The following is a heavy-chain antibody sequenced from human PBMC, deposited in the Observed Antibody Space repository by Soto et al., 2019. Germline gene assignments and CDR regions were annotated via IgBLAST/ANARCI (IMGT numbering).Heavy chain of an antibody. J-gene: IGHJ4*02. CDR2: IYYSGST. CDR1: GGSISSGGYY. D-gene: IGHD3-9*01. V-gene: IGHV4-31*03. CDR3: ARSLRYFDWFTQDY. Sequence: PSETLSLTCTVSGGSISSGGYYWSWIRQHPGKGLEWIGYIYYSGSTYYNPSLKSRVTISVDTSKNQFSLKLSSVTAADTAVYYCARSLRYFDWFTQDYWGQGTLVTVSS.